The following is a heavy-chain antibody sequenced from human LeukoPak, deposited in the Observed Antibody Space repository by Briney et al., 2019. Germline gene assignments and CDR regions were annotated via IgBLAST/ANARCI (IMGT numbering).Heavy chain of an antibody. Sequence: GGSLRLSCAASGFTFSDYYMSWIRQAPGKGLEWVSYISSSGSTIYYADSVKGRFTISRDNAKNSLYLQMNSLRAEDTAVYYCARASPGQLVLFPHPFDPRGQGTLVTVSS. CDR2: ISSSGSTI. CDR1: GFTFSDYY. J-gene: IGHJ5*02. CDR3: ARASPGQLVLFPHPFDP. V-gene: IGHV3-11*04. D-gene: IGHD6-6*01.